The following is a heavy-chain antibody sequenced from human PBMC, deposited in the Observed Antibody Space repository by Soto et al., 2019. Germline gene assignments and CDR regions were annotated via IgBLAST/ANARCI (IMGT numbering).Heavy chain of an antibody. CDR3: ARDRILWFGELSSGYYYGMDV. D-gene: IGHD3-10*01. Sequence: GASVKVSCKASGYTFTSYAMHWVRQAPGQRLEWMGWINAGNGNTKYSQKFQGRVTITRDTSASTAYMELSSLRSEDTAVYYCARDRILWFGELSSGYYYGMDVWGQGTTVTVSS. J-gene: IGHJ6*02. CDR1: GYTFTSYA. V-gene: IGHV1-3*01. CDR2: INAGNGNT.